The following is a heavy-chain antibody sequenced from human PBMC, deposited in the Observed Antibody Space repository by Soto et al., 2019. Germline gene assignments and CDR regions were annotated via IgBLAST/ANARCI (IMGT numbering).Heavy chain of an antibody. Sequence: ASVKVSCKASGYTFRTYGISWLRQAPGQGLEWMGWISAYNGNTNYARKLQGRVTMTTETSTSTAYMELRSLRSDDTAVYYCARDRTPRYYYGSGIENWFDPWGQGTLVTVSS. D-gene: IGHD3-10*01. CDR3: ARDRTPRYYYGSGIENWFDP. CDR1: GYTFRTYG. CDR2: ISAYNGNT. V-gene: IGHV1-18*01. J-gene: IGHJ5*02.